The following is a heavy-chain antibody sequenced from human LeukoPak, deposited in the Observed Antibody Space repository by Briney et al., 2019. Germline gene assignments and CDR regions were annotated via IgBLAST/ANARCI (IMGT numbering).Heavy chain of an antibody. D-gene: IGHD4-17*01. V-gene: IGHV3-30*18. J-gene: IGHJ3*02. CDR3: AKSRVPGTVTTTYDAFDI. CDR2: ISYDGSNK. CDR1: GFTFSNYD. Sequence: PGGSLRLSCVASGFTFSNYDIHWVRQAPGKGLEWVAVISYDGSNKNYVDSVKGRFTISRDNSKHTQFLQMNSLRAEDTAVYFCAKSRVPGTVTTTYDAFDIWGQGTLVTVSS.